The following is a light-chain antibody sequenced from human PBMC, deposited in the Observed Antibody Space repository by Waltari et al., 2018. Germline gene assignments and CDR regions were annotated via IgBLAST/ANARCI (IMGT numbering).Light chain of an antibody. Sequence: DIQMTQSPSSLSASVGDRVTITCRASQDFGSWLAWFQQKPGKAPKRLIYAASRLESGVPPRFSGSGSGTDFILAISSLQPEDCGTFYCQQGNSFPYTFGQGTKLEI. CDR3: QQGNSFPYT. CDR1: QDFGSW. V-gene: IGKV1-12*01. CDR2: AAS. J-gene: IGKJ2*01.